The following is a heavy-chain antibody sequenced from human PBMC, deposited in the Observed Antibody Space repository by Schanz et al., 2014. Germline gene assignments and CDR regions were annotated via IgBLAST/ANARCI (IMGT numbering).Heavy chain of an antibody. CDR2: ISHSGGSK. D-gene: IGHD2-15*01. J-gene: IGHJ6*02. CDR1: GFTFSSYS. Sequence: EVQLVESGGGFVQPGGSLGLSCAASGFTFSSYSMSWVRQAPGKGLEWVSSISHSGGSKYYADSVKGRFTISRDNSENTLYRQMNSLSADDTAVFYCAKGMGYCSGGTCYDYYYYGLDVWGQGTTXTVSS. CDR3: AKGMGYCSGGTCYDYYYYGLDV. V-gene: IGHV3-23*04.